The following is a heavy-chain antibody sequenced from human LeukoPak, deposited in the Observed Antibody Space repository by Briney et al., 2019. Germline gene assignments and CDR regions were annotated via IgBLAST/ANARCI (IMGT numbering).Heavy chain of an antibody. Sequence: PSETLSLTCTVSGGSISSYYCSWIRQPPGKGLEWIGYIYYSGSTNYNPSLKSRVTISVDTPKNQFSLKLSSVTAADTAVYYCARIGNGYFDYWGQGTLVTVPS. CDR2: IYYSGST. CDR1: GGSISSYY. D-gene: IGHD4-23*01. CDR3: ARIGNGYFDY. V-gene: IGHV4-59*01. J-gene: IGHJ4*02.